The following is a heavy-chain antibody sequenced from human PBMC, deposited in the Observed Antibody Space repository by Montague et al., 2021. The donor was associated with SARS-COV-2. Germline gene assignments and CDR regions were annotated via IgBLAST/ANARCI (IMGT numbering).Heavy chain of an antibody. CDR2: ISSSGGGSTK. D-gene: IGHD2-21*01. CDR1: GFIFSSYE. J-gene: IGHJ6*02. Sequence: SLSLSWAASGFIFSSYEMNWVRQAPGKGLEWISYISSSGGGSTKHYTDSVKGQFTISRDNAKNSLYLQMNSLRVEDTAIYYCARDRDWDDWCGMDVWGQGTTVTVSS. V-gene: IGHV3-48*03. CDR3: ARDRDWDDWCGMDV.